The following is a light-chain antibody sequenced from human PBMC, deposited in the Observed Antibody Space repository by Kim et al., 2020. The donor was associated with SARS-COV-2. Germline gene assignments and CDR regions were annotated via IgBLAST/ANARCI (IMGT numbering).Light chain of an antibody. CDR3: QQYYSYCT. V-gene: IGKV1-5*01. CDR1: QTISNW. J-gene: IGKJ2*02. Sequence: GDRVTITCRASQTISNWLAWYQQKPGKAPKLLIYDASSLESGVPSRFSGSGSGTEFTLTISSLQPDDFATYYCQQYYSYCTFGQGTKLEI. CDR2: DAS.